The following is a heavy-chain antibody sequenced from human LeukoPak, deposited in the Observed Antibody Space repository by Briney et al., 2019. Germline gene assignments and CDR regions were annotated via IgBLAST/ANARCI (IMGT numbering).Heavy chain of an antibody. CDR3: ARHVNSNGSPSDY. Sequence: SETLSLTCTVSGGSISSYYWSWIRQPPGKGLEWIGYIYYSGSTNYNPSLKSRVTISVDTSKNQFSLKLSSVTAADTAVYFCARHVNSNGSPSDYWGQGTLVTVSS. D-gene: IGHD1-26*01. CDR2: IYYSGST. V-gene: IGHV4-59*08. J-gene: IGHJ4*02. CDR1: GGSISSYY.